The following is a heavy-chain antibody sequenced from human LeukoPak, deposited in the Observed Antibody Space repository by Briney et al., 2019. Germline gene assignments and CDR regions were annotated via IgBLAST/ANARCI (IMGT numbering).Heavy chain of an antibody. Sequence: GASVKVSCKASGYTFTSYDINWVRQATGQGLEWMGWMNPNSGNTGYAQKFQGRVTITADKSTSTAYMELSSLRSEDTAVYYCARDSEGGKGYCSGGSCPWFDAFDIWGQGTMVTVSS. CDR1: GYTFTSYD. CDR2: MNPNSGNT. D-gene: IGHD2-15*01. CDR3: ARDSEGGKGYCSGGSCPWFDAFDI. J-gene: IGHJ3*02. V-gene: IGHV1-8*01.